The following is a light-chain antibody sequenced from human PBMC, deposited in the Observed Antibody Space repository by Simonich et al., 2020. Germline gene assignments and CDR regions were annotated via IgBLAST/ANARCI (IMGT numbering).Light chain of an antibody. J-gene: IGKJ4*01. Sequence: EIVLTQSPGTLSLSPGARATLSCRASQRVSSYLAWYHQKPGQAPRLLIYDASNSATGIPARFTGSGSGTDFTLTISRLEPEDFAVYYCQQRSNWPPELTFGGGTKVEIK. CDR2: DAS. V-gene: IGKV3-11*01. CDR3: QQRSNWPPELT. CDR1: QRVSSY.